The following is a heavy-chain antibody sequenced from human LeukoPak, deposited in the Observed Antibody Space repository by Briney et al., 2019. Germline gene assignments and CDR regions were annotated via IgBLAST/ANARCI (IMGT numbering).Heavy chain of an antibody. V-gene: IGHV4-59*01. CDR1: GGSISPYI. J-gene: IGHJ5*01. CDR2: ISYNGNT. D-gene: IGHD6-13*01. CDR3: ARVDGSWPSIWFDP. Sequence: PSETLSLTCSVSGGSISPYIWSWIRQPPGKGLEWFAYISYNGNTNYSPSLKSRVTKSVDTSKNQFSLRLSSVTAADTAVYFCARVDGSWPSIWFDPWGQGTLVTVSS.